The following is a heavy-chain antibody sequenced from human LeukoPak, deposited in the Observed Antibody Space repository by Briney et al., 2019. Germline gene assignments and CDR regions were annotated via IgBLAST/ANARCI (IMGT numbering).Heavy chain of an antibody. CDR3: ARSQFDY. Sequence: PGGSLRLSCATSGFAYSSYWMLWVRQAPGKGLVWVSRISGDGSITTYADSVKGRFTISRDNTKNILYLQMNSLRDEDTATYYFARSQFDYWGQGILVTVSS. V-gene: IGHV3-74*01. CDR1: GFAYSSYW. J-gene: IGHJ4*02. CDR2: ISGDGSIT.